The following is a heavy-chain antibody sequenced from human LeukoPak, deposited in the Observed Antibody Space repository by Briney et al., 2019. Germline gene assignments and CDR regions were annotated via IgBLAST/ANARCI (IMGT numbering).Heavy chain of an antibody. CDR3: ARERDGYNSVFAFDV. J-gene: IGHJ3*01. V-gene: IGHV3-48*02. Sequence: GGSLRLSCAASGLTFSTYSFNWVRQAPGKGLEWVSYITPSTSTIYYADSVKGRFTISGDNAKKSVYLRMNSLRDDDTAMYYCARERDGYNSVFAFDVWGQGTMVTVSS. CDR1: GLTFSTYS. CDR2: ITPSTSTI. D-gene: IGHD5-24*01.